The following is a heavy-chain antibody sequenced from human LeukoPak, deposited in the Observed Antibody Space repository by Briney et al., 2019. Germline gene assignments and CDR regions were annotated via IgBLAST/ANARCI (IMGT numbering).Heavy chain of an antibody. D-gene: IGHD1-26*01. CDR2: IWYDGSNK. Sequence: TGGSLRLSCAASGFTFSSYAMSWVRQAPGKGLEWVAVIWYDGSNKYYADSVKGRFTISRDNSKNTLYLQMNSLRAEDTAVYYCARDVGVGAIDYWGQGTLVTVSS. J-gene: IGHJ4*02. CDR3: ARDVGVGAIDY. V-gene: IGHV3-33*08. CDR1: GFTFSSYA.